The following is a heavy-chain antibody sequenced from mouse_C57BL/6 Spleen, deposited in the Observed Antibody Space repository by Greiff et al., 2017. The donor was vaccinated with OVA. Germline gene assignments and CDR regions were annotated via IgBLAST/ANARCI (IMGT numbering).Heavy chain of an antibody. CDR2: ISSGSSTI. D-gene: IGHD2-3*01. Sequence: EVQLVESGGGLVKPGGSLKLSCAASGFTFSDYGMHWVRQAPEKGLEWVAYISSGSSTIYYADTVKGRFTISRDNATNTLFLQMTSLRSEDTAMYYCARDGYYPFDYWGQGTTLTVSS. V-gene: IGHV5-17*01. CDR1: GFTFSDYG. CDR3: ARDGYYPFDY. J-gene: IGHJ2*01.